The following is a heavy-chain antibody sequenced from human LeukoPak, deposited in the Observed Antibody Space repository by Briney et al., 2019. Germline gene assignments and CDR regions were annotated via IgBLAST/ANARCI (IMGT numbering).Heavy chain of an antibody. D-gene: IGHD6-13*01. CDR1: GFTFSSYA. CDR2: ISYDGSNK. V-gene: IGHV3-30-3*01. Sequence: PGRSLRLSCAASGFTFSSYAMHWVRQAPGKGLEWVAVISYDGSNKYYADSVKGRFTISRDNSKNTLYLQMNSLRAEDTAVYYCASPDEGRSWFSVTFDYWGQGTLVTVSS. CDR3: ASPDEGRSWFSVTFDY. J-gene: IGHJ4*02.